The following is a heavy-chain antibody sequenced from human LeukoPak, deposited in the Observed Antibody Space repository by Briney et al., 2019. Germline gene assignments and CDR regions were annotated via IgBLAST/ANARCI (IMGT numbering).Heavy chain of an antibody. J-gene: IGHJ4*02. D-gene: IGHD5-12*01. Sequence: ASVKVSCKASGYTFTGYAIHWVRQAPGQGLEWMGWINPEKRDTGYAHKFQGRVTMTSDTSITTAYMELSSLRSDDTAVYYCAKKVRGPSHPLDFWGQGTLVTVSS. V-gene: IGHV1-2*02. CDR3: AKKVRGPSHPLDF. CDR2: INPEKRDT. CDR1: GYTFTGYA.